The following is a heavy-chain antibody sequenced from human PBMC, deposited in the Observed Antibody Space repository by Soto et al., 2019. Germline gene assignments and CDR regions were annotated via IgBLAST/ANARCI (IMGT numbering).Heavy chain of an antibody. D-gene: IGHD3-22*01. CDR1: GYTFTSYG. J-gene: IGHJ4*02. Sequence: ASVKVSCKASGYTFTSYGISWVRQAPGQGLEWMGWISAYNGNTNYAQKLQGRVTMTTDTSTSTAYMELRSLRSDDTAVYYCAREAREPYSSGYYSTTDYWGQGTLVTVSS. V-gene: IGHV1-18*04. CDR2: ISAYNGNT. CDR3: AREAREPYSSGYYSTTDY.